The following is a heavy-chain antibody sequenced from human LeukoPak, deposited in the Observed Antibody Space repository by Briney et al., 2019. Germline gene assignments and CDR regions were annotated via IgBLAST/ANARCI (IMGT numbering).Heavy chain of an antibody. CDR2: ISGSGGST. Sequence: GGSPRLSCAASGFTFSSYGMSWVRQAPGKGLEWAPGISGSGGSTYYADSVKGRFTISRDNSKNTLYLQMNSLRAEDTAVYYCAKAVSCSSTSCYRSYGMDVWGQGTTVTVSS. J-gene: IGHJ6*02. CDR1: GFTFSSYG. D-gene: IGHD2-2*02. CDR3: AKAVSCSSTSCYRSYGMDV. V-gene: IGHV3-23*01.